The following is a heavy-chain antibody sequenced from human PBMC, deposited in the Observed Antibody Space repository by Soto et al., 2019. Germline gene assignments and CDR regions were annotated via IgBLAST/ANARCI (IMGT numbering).Heavy chain of an antibody. Sequence: GGSLRLSCAASGSTFSSYAIHWVRQAPGKGLEWVSVISNDGTNKYYVDSVKGRFTISRDNSKNTLYLQMNSLRAEDTAVYYCARDPASSSTNYYYVMDVWGQGTTVTVS. J-gene: IGHJ6*02. CDR2: ISNDGTNK. D-gene: IGHD6-6*01. CDR1: GSTFSSYA. CDR3: ARDPASSSTNYYYVMDV. V-gene: IGHV3-30-3*01.